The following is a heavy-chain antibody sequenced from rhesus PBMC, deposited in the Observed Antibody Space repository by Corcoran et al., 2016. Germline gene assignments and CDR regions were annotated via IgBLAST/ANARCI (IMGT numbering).Heavy chain of an antibody. V-gene: IGHV3S5*01. J-gene: IGHJ4*01. CDR3: AKSGYSYLGFDY. Sequence: EVQLVETGGGLVQPGGSLKLSCAASGFTFSSYGMSWVRQAPGKGLEWVSAINSGGGSTNYADSVKCRLTISRDNSKNTLSLQMNSLRAEDTAVYYCAKSGYSYLGFDYWGQGVLVTVSS. CDR1: GFTFSSYG. D-gene: IGHD5-24*01. CDR2: INSGGGST.